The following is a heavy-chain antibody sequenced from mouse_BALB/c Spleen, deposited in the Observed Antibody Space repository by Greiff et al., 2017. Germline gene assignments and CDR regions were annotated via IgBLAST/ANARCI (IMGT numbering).Heavy chain of an antibody. J-gene: IGHJ2*01. D-gene: IGHD1-1*01. V-gene: IGHV1-7*01. CDR2: INPSTGYT. CDR1: GYTFTSYW. CDR3: ARRVYYSDY. Sequence: VQLQQSGAELAKPGASVKMSCKASGYTFTSYWMHWVKQRPGQGLEWIGYINPSTGYTEYNQKFKDKATLTADKSSSTAYMQLSSLTSEDSAVYYCARRVYYSDYWGQGTTLTVSS.